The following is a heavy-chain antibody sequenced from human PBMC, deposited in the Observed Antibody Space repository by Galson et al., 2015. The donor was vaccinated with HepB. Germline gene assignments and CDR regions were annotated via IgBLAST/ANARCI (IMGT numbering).Heavy chain of an antibody. J-gene: IGHJ4*02. CDR2: ISAYNGNT. CDR3: ARDTGQWLTPRNSDY. V-gene: IGHV1-18*01. Sequence: SVKVSCKASGYTFISYGISWPRQAPGQGLEWMGWISAYNGNTNYAPKVQGRVTMTTDTPTSTAYMELRRLRSDDTAIYYCARDTGQWLTPRNSDYWGQGTLITVSS. D-gene: IGHD6-19*01. CDR1: GYTFISYG.